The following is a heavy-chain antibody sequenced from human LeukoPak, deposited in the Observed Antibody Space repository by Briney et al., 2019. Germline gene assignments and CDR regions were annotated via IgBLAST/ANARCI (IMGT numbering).Heavy chain of an antibody. J-gene: IGHJ6*03. V-gene: IGHV1-69*05. Sequence: GASVKVSCKASGGTFSSYAISWVRQAPGQGLEWMGGIIPIFGTANYAQKFQGRVTITTDESTSTAYMELSSLRSEDTAVYYCASRGVVPAAIRPLYYYYYMDVWGKGTTVTVSS. D-gene: IGHD2-2*02. CDR2: IIPIFGTA. CDR1: GGTFSSYA. CDR3: ASRGVVPAAIRPLYYYYYMDV.